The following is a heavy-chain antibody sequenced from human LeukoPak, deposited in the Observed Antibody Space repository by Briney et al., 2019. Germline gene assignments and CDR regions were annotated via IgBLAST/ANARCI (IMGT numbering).Heavy chain of an antibody. V-gene: IGHV1-8*01. CDR1: GYTFTSYD. J-gene: IGHJ4*02. CDR3: ARSYYDFWRGYRYYFDY. Sequence: ASVKVSCKASGYTFTSYDINWVRQATGQGLEWMGWMNPNSGNTGYAQKFQGRVSMTRNTSISTAYMELSSLRSEDTAVYYCARSYYDFWRGYRYYFDYWGQGTLVTVSS. D-gene: IGHD3-3*01. CDR2: MNPNSGNT.